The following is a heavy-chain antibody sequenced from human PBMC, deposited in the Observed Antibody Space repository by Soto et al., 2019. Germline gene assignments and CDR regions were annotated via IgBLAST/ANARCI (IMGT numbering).Heavy chain of an antibody. D-gene: IGHD3-22*01. Sequence: SVKVSCKASGGTFSSYAISWVRQAPGQGLEWMGGIIPIFGTANYAQKFQGRVTITADESTSTAYMELSSLRSEDTAVYYCAREVYYDSSGYYHYYYGMDVWGQGTTVTVSS. CDR2: IIPIFGTA. CDR3: AREVYYDSSGYYHYYYGMDV. V-gene: IGHV1-69*13. J-gene: IGHJ6*02. CDR1: GGTFSSYA.